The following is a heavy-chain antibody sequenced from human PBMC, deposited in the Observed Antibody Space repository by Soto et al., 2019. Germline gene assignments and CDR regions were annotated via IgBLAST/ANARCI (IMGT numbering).Heavy chain of an antibody. CDR3: ARASQLWLKIQAYFDY. Sequence: GGSLRLSCAASGFTFSSYAMHWVRQAPGKGLEWVAVISYDGSNKYYADSVKGRFTISRDNSKNTLYLQMNSLRAEDTAVYYCARASQLWLKIQAYFDYWGQGTLVTVSS. CDR2: ISYDGSNK. V-gene: IGHV3-30-3*01. CDR1: GFTFSSYA. J-gene: IGHJ4*02. D-gene: IGHD5-18*01.